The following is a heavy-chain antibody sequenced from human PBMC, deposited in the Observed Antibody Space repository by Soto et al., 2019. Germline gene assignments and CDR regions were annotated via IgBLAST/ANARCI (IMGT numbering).Heavy chain of an antibody. CDR1: GYTFTGYY. J-gene: IGHJ5*02. Sequence: ASVKVSCKASGYTFTGYYMHWVRQAPGQGLEWMGWINPNSGGTNYAQKFQGRVTMTRDTSISTAYMELSRLRSDDTAVYYCARDSVVVPAAIAVEPWGQGTLVTVSS. D-gene: IGHD2-2*02. CDR2: INPNSGGT. V-gene: IGHV1-2*02. CDR3: ARDSVVVPAAIAVEP.